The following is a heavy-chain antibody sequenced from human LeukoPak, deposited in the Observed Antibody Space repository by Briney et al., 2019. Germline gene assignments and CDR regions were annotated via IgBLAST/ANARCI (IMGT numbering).Heavy chain of an antibody. Sequence: GGSLRLSCAASGFTFSSYWMSWVRQAPGKGLEWVANIKQDGNEKHYVDSVKGRFTISRDNAKNSLYLQMNSLRAEDTAVYYCAREGPPTRFCSGGSCYSGLFDYWGQGTLVTVSS. CDR3: AREGPPTRFCSGGSCYSGLFDY. V-gene: IGHV3-7*03. D-gene: IGHD2-15*01. CDR2: IKQDGNEK. CDR1: GFTFSSYW. J-gene: IGHJ4*02.